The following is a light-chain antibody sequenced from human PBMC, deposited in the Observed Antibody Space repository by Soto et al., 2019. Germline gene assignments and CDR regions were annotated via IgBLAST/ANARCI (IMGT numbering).Light chain of an antibody. J-gene: IGKJ1*01. V-gene: IGKV3-15*01. Sequence: EIVITQSPTTLSLCPLEVATLSCRASQSVSSNLAWYQQKPGQAPRLLIYGASTRATGIPARFSGSGSGTELTLTISSLQSEDFAVYYCQQYNNWPWTFGQGTKVDIK. CDR3: QQYNNWPWT. CDR2: GAS. CDR1: QSVSSN.